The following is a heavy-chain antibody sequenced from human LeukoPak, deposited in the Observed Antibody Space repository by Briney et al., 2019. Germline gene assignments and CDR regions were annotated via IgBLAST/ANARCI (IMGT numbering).Heavy chain of an antibody. CDR3: ARGAVPDYMDV. Sequence: GGSLRLSCAASGFTFSSYSMNWVRQAPGRGLEWVSSISSSSSYIYYADSVKGRFTISRDNAKNSLYLQMNSLRAEDTAVYYCARGAVPDYMDVWGRGTTVTVSS. J-gene: IGHJ6*03. CDR2: ISSSSSYI. CDR1: GFTFSSYS. V-gene: IGHV3-21*01.